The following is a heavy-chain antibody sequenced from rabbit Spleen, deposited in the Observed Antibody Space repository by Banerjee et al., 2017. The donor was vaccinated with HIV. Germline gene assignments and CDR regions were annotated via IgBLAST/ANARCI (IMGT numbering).Heavy chain of an antibody. CDR1: GFSFSSDYY. CDR2: IYPDSSGST. J-gene: IGHJ4*01. V-gene: IGHV1S40*01. D-gene: IGHD1-1*01. CDR3: VRGASSSGYYNL. Sequence: QSLEESGGDLVKPGASLTLTCTASGFSFSSDYYMCWVRQAPGKGLECGACIYPDSSGSTYYASWVNGRFTISSHNAQNTLYLQLNSLTVADTATYFCVRGASSSGYYNLWGQGTLVTVS.